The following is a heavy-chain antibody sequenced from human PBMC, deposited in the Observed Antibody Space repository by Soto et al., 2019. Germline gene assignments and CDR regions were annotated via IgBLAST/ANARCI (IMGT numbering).Heavy chain of an antibody. D-gene: IGHD5-12*01. CDR1: GGSVTTYY. Sequence: SEPLSLTYTVTGGSVTTYYWSWIRQPPGKGLEWIGHISYSGSTNYNPSLKSRVTISVDSSTNQFSLKLRSVSAADTAVYFCARAQGFDFHTWFDLWGQGALVTGTS. CDR2: ISYSGST. J-gene: IGHJ5*02. CDR3: ARAQGFDFHTWFDL. V-gene: IGHV4-59*02.